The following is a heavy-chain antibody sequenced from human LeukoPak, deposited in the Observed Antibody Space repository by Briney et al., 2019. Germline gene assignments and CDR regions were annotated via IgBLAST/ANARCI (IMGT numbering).Heavy chain of an antibody. D-gene: IGHD3-3*01. CDR3: ARGGDFWSGFTAFDI. V-gene: IGHV4-34*01. Sequence: PSETLSLTCAVYGGSFSGYYWSWIRQPPGKGLEWIGETNHSGSTNYNPSLKSRVTISVDTSKNQFSLKLSSVTAADTAVYYCARGGDFWSGFTAFDIWGQGTMVTVSS. J-gene: IGHJ3*02. CDR2: TNHSGST. CDR1: GGSFSGYY.